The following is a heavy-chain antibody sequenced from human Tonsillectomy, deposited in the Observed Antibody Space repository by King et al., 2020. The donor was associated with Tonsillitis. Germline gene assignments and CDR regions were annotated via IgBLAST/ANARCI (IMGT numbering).Heavy chain of an antibody. Sequence: QLVQSGGGVVQPGRSLRLSCAASGFTFSSYGTHWVRQAPGKGLEWVAVISYDGSDKYYVDSVKGRFTISRDNSKNTLYLQMNSLRAEDTAVYYCARDQTSYDSSGYFSDWGQGTMVTVSS. CDR3: ARDQTSYDSSGYFSD. J-gene: IGHJ3*01. CDR2: ISYDGSDK. V-gene: IGHV3-30*05. D-gene: IGHD3-22*01. CDR1: GFTFSSYG.